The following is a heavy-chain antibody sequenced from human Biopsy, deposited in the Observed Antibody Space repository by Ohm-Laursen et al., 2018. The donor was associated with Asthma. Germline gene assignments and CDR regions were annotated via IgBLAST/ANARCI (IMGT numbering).Heavy chain of an antibody. D-gene: IGHD3-22*01. Sequence: GASVKVSCKASAYTFIGYHLHWVRQAPGEGLEWMGRINPNGGATIYAQKFQGRVTMTRGRSISTAYMELNRLRSDDTAVYYCARDALHDNSAYIGDAFDFWGQGTMVTVPS. CDR1: AYTFIGYH. CDR3: ARDALHDNSAYIGDAFDF. CDR2: INPNGGAT. J-gene: IGHJ3*01. V-gene: IGHV1-2*06.